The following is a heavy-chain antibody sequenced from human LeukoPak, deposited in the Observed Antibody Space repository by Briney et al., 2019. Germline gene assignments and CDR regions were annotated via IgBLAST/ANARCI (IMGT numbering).Heavy chain of an antibody. D-gene: IGHD2-2*01. CDR3: AVVVVPAADSVAFDI. CDR1: RDSVSSGSDY. J-gene: IGHJ3*02. V-gene: IGHV4-61*01. Sequence: SETLSLTCTVSRDSVSSGSDYWSWIRQPPGKGLEWIGYIYYSGSTKYNPSLESRVTISVDTSKNQFSLKLSSATAADTAVYYCAVVVVPAADSVAFDIWGQGTMVTVSS. CDR2: IYYSGST.